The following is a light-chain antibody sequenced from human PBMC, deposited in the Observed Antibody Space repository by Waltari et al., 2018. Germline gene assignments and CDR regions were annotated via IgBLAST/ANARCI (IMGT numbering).Light chain of an antibody. CDR3: QQYGTSQT. CDR2: GAS. Sequence: EIVLTPSPGTLSFSPGERATLSCRASQIVSSNYLAWYQQKPGQAPRLLIYGASSRATGIPDRFSGSGSGTDFTLTISRLEPEDFAVYYCQQYGTSQTFGQGTKVEIK. J-gene: IGKJ1*01. CDR1: QIVSSNY. V-gene: IGKV3-20*01.